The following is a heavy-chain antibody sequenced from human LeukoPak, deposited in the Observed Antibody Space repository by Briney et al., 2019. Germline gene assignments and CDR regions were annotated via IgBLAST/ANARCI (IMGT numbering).Heavy chain of an antibody. CDR3: VRLAFGLSGYYGAYS. Sequence: GGSLRLSCAASGFTFDDYGMSWVRQVPGKGREGVTGINWNGGSTGYADSVRGRFAISRDNAKNSLFLQMNSLRAEDTALDNCVRLAFGLSGYYGAYSWGQGTLVTVSS. CDR2: INWNGGST. D-gene: IGHD4/OR15-4a*01. CDR1: GFTFDDYG. J-gene: IGHJ4*02. V-gene: IGHV3-20*01.